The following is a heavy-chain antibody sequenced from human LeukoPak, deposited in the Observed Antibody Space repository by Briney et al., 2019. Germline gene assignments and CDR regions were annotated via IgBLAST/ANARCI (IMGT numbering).Heavy chain of an antibody. CDR3: ARVSYGSGSYYNLYYFDY. CDR2: IYSGGST. Sequence: GGSLRLSCTASGFTVSSNYMSWVRQAPGKGLEWVSVIYSGGSTYYADSVKGRFTISRDNSKNTLYLQMNSLRAEDTAVFYCARVSYGSGSYYNLYYFDYWGQGTLVTLSS. V-gene: IGHV3-66*01. J-gene: IGHJ4*02. CDR1: GFTVSSNY. D-gene: IGHD3-10*01.